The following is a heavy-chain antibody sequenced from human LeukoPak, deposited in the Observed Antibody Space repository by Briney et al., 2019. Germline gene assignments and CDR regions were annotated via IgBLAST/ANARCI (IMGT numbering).Heavy chain of an antibody. CDR3: ARVIDCTNGVCYGLDY. CDR1: GFTFSSYA. J-gene: IGHJ4*02. D-gene: IGHD2-8*01. Sequence: GRSLRLSCAASGFTFSSYAMHWVRQAPGKGLEWVAVISYDGSNKYYADSVKGRFTISRDNSKNTLYLQMNSLRAEDTAVYYCARVIDCTNGVCYGLDYWGQGTLVTVSS. CDR2: ISYDGSNK. V-gene: IGHV3-30-3*01.